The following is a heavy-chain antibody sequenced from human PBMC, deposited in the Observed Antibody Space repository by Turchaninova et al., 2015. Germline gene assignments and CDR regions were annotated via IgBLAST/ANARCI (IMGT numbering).Heavy chain of an antibody. CDR1: GGSISSSSYH. Sequence: QLQLQESGPGLVKPSEPLSLTFTFPGGSISSSSYHWGWIRQPPEKGLGWIGSIYYSGSTYYNPSLKRRVTISVDTSKNQFSLKLSSVTAADTAVYYCARRLQLRGTFDYWGQGTLVTVSS. CDR3: ARRLQLRGTFDY. V-gene: IGHV4-39*07. D-gene: IGHD5-24*01. CDR2: IYYSGST. J-gene: IGHJ4*02.